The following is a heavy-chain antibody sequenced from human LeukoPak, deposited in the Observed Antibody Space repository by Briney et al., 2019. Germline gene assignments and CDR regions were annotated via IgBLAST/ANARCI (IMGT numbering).Heavy chain of an antibody. CDR2: ISSSSSTI. J-gene: IGHJ6*03. CDR1: GFTFSSYS. Sequence: PGGSLRLSCAASGFTFSSYSMNWVHQAPGKGLEWVSYISSSSSTIYYADSVKGRFTISRDNAKNSLYLQMNSLRAEDTAVYYCASPGITVNYYYYYYMDVWGKGTTVTVSS. V-gene: IGHV3-48*01. CDR3: ASPGITVNYYYYYYMDV.